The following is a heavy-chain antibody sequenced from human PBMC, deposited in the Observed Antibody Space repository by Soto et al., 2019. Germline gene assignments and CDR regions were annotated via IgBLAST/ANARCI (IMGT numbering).Heavy chain of an antibody. D-gene: IGHD3-10*01. V-gene: IGHV3-21*06. CDR1: GFTFSRFE. CDR3: TRGPRPTSIGTGAF. CDR2: ISSTRTYI. Sequence: GGSLRLSCEASGFTFSRFEMNWVRQAPGKGLEWVSSISSTRTYIHYADSVKGRFTISRDNAKNALYLEMTSLRADDTAVYYCTRGPRPTSIGTGAFWGQGTLVTVSS. J-gene: IGHJ4*02.